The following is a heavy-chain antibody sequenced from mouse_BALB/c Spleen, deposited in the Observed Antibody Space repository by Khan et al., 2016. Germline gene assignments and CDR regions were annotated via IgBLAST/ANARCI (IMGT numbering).Heavy chain of an antibody. CDR2: IDPANGNT. CDR1: GFNIKDTY. V-gene: IGHV14-3*02. Sequence: VQLQQSGAELVKPGASVKLSCTAAGFNIKDTYMHWVKQRPEQGLEWIGRIDPANGNTKYDPKFQGKATITADTSSNTAYLQLSSLTSEDTADYDCARSPYVYDVRFACWGQGTLVTVSA. D-gene: IGHD2-2*01. J-gene: IGHJ3*01. CDR3: ARSPYVYDVRFAC.